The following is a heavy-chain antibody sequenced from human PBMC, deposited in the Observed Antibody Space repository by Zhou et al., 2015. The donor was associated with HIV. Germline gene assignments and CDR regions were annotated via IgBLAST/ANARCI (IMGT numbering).Heavy chain of an antibody. CDR1: GGTFSSYA. D-gene: IGHD3-3*01. Sequence: QVQLVQSGAEVKKPGSSVKVSCKASGGTFSSYAISWVRQAPGQGLEWMGGIIPIFGTANYAQKFQGRVTITADESTSTAYMELSSLRSEDTAVYYCARKGGRFLEWFDAFDIWGQGTRVTVSS. J-gene: IGHJ3*02. CDR3: ARKGGRFLEWFDAFDI. CDR2: IIPIFGTA. V-gene: IGHV1-69*01.